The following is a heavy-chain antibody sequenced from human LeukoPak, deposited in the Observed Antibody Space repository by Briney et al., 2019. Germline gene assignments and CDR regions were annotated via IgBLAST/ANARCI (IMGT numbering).Heavy chain of an antibody. Sequence: GGSLRLSCAASGFTFSSYGMHWVRQAPGKGLEWVAFIRYDGSNKYYADSVKGRFTISRDNSKNTLYLQMNSLRAEDTAVYYCAKEGLDCSGGSCYSGFDAFDIWGQGTMVTVSS. CDR3: AKEGLDCSGGSCYSGFDAFDI. D-gene: IGHD2-15*01. V-gene: IGHV3-30*02. CDR2: IRYDGSNK. J-gene: IGHJ3*02. CDR1: GFTFSSYG.